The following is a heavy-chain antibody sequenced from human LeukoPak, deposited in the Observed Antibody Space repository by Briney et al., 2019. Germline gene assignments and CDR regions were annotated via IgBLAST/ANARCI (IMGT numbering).Heavy chain of an antibody. CDR2: INHSGST. Sequence: PSETLSLTCAVYGGSFSGYYWSWIRQPPGKGLEWIGEINHSGSTNYNPSLKSRVTISVDTSKNQFSLKLSSVTAADTAVYYCARGVRGVLYYYYYYMDVWGKGTTVTISS. J-gene: IGHJ6*03. V-gene: IGHV4-34*01. CDR1: GGSFSGYY. D-gene: IGHD3-10*02. CDR3: ARGVRGVLYYYYYYMDV.